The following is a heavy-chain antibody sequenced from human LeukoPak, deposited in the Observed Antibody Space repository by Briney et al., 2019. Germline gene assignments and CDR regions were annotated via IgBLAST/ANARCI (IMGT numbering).Heavy chain of an antibody. V-gene: IGHV3-23*01. CDR3: AKDRYYGSGSSLQYWYFDL. Sequence: GGTLRLPCAASGFTFSKYAMSWVRQAPGKGLEWVSAIRDSGDSTYYVDSVRGRFTISRDNSKNTLDLQMNSLKAEDTAVYYCAKDRYYGSGSSLQYWYFDLWGRGTLVTVSS. J-gene: IGHJ2*01. CDR2: IRDSGDST. CDR1: GFTFSKYA. D-gene: IGHD3-10*01.